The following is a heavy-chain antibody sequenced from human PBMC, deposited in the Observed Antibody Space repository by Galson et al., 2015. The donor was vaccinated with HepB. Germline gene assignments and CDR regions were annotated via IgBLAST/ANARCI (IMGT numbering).Heavy chain of an antibody. CDR2: ISGSYTI. V-gene: IGHV3-48*02. D-gene: IGHD1-26*01. J-gene: IGHJ4*02. CDR1: GFTFSSYT. Sequence: SLRLSCAASGFTFSSYTMHWVRQAPGKGLEWVSSISGSYTIYYADSVKGRFTISRDNAKNSLYQQMNRMRDEDTAVYYCARRSSGNSFDYWGRGTLVTVSS. CDR3: ARRSSGNSFDY.